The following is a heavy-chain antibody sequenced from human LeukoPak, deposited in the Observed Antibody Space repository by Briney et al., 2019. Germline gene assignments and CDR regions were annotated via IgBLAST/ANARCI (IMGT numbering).Heavy chain of an antibody. CDR1: GFTFSSYG. CDR3: ARPNRGSYWGTYFDY. J-gene: IGHJ4*02. CDR2: IWYDGSNI. V-gene: IGHV3-33*01. Sequence: GGSLRLSCAASGFTFSSYGMHWVRQAPRKGLEWVAAIWYDGSNIYYTDSVKGGFTISRDNSKNTLYLQMNRLRAEDTAVYYCARPNRGSYWGTYFDYWGQGTLVTVSS. D-gene: IGHD1-26*01.